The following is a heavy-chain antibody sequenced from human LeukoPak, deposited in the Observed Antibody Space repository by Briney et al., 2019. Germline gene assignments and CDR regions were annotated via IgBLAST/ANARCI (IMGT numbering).Heavy chain of an antibody. J-gene: IGHJ4*02. CDR2: IKQDGSER. Sequence: GGSLRLSCAASQFTFSGYWMTWVRLAPGKGLEWVANIKQDGSERYYVDSVKGRFTISRDNTRNSLYLQMNSLRAEDTAVYYCAREGYTSGWYSTSYFDSWGQGTLVTVSS. CDR3: AREGYTSGWYSTSYFDS. D-gene: IGHD6-19*01. CDR1: QFTFSGYW. V-gene: IGHV3-7*01.